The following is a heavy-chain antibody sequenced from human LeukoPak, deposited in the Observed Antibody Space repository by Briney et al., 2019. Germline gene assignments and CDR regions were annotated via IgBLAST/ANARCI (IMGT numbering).Heavy chain of an antibody. CDR1: GYTFTGYY. CDR2: INPNSGGT. CDR3: ASFAPAAFDAFDI. V-gene: IGHV1-2*02. Sequence: ASVKVSCKASGYTFTGYYMHWVRQAPGQGLEWMGWINPNSGGTNYAQKFQGRVTMTRDTSISTAYMELSRLRSDDTAVYYRASFAPAAFDAFDIWGQGTMVTVSS. D-gene: IGHD2-2*01. J-gene: IGHJ3*02.